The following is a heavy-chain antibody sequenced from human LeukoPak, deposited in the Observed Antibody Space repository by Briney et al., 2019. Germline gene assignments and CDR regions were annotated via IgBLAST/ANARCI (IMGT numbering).Heavy chain of an antibody. CDR2: IYPNGST. CDR1: GGSISSGGYS. Sequence: SETLSLTCAVSGGSISSGGYSWSWIRQPPGKRLEWIGHIYPNGSTSNNPSLKSRVTISGDTSKNQFSLKLSSLTAANTAVYYCARAEYYYGSGSFDLWGQGTLVTVSS. CDR3: ARAEYYYGSGSFDL. V-gene: IGHV4-30-4*07. D-gene: IGHD3-10*01. J-gene: IGHJ4*02.